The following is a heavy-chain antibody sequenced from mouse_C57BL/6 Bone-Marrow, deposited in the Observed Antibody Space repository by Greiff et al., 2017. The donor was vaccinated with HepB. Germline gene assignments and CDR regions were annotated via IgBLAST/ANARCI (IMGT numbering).Heavy chain of an antibody. CDR3: ARYYYGSSYSHWYFDV. V-gene: IGHV1-81*01. D-gene: IGHD1-1*01. Sequence: VQGVESGAELARPGASVKLSCKASGYTFTSYGISWVKQRPGQGLEWIGEIYPRSGNTYYNEKFKGKATLTADKSSSTAYMELRSLTSEDSAVYFCARYYYGSSYSHWYFDVWGTGTTVTVSS. CDR2: IYPRSGNT. CDR1: GYTFTSYG. J-gene: IGHJ1*03.